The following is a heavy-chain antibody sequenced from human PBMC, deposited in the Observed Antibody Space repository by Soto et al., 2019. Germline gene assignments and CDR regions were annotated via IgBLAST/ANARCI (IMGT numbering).Heavy chain of an antibody. J-gene: IGHJ6*02. D-gene: IGHD2-2*01. Sequence: PGGSLRLSCAASGFTFSSYSMNWVRQAPGKGLEWVSSISSSSSYIYYADSVKGRFTISRDNAKNSLYLQMKSLRAEDTAVYYCARDQAVPAAGMDVWGQGTTVTVSS. V-gene: IGHV3-21*01. CDR2: ISSSSSYI. CDR1: GFTFSSYS. CDR3: ARDQAVPAAGMDV.